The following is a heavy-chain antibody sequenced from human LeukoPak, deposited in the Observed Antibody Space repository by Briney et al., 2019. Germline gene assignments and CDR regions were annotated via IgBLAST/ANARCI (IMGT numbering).Heavy chain of an antibody. CDR3: ARGTFDIVFP. J-gene: IGHJ5*02. CDR2: IYASGTI. V-gene: IGHV4-4*07. CDR1: GGSISSYY. D-gene: IGHD2-15*01. Sequence: PSEILSLTCTVSGGSISSYYWNWIRQPAGKGLEWIGRIYASGTINYNPSLKSRVTMSVDTSKNQFSLNLSSVTAADTAVYYCARGTFDIVFPWGQGTLVTVSS.